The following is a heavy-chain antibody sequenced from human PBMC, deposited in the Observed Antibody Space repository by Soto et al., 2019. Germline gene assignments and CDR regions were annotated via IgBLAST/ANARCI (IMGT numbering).Heavy chain of an antibody. V-gene: IGHV3-64*01. CDR3: AREGYCSSTSCYSFDC. J-gene: IGHJ4*02. CDR1: GFTFSSYA. Sequence: EVQLVESGGGLVQPGGSLRLSCAASGFTFSSYAMHWVRQAPGKGLEYVSAISSNGGSTYYANSVKGRFTISRDNSKNTLYLQMGSLRAEDMAVYYCAREGYCSSTSCYSFDCWGQGTLVTVSS. CDR2: ISSNGGST. D-gene: IGHD2-2*01.